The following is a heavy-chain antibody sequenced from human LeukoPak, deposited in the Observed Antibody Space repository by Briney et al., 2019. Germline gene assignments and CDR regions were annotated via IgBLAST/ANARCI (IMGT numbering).Heavy chain of an antibody. CDR2: ITSAGNNR. CDR3: AKVGAYGDYVLPDY. V-gene: IGHV3-48*03. Sequence: GGSLRLSCEDSGLNFLSYEFNWVRQAPGKGLEWIAYITSAGNNRYYADSVKGRFTISRDDAKNSLFLQLDSLRPEDTAVYYCAKVGAYGDYVLPDYWGQGTLVTVSS. D-gene: IGHD4-17*01. CDR1: GLNFLSYE. J-gene: IGHJ4*02.